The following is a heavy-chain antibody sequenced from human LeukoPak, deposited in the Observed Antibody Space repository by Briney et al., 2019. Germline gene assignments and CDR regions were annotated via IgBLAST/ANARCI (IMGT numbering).Heavy chain of an antibody. J-gene: IGHJ4*02. CDR1: GYTFTSYG. CDR3: ARDLTSDYGGYPLDY. D-gene: IGHD4-23*01. CDR2: ISAYNGNT. V-gene: IGHV1-18*01. Sequence: GASVKVSCKASGYTFTSYGISWVRQAPGQGLEWMGWISAYNGNTNYAQKLQGRVTMTTDTSTSTAYMELRSLRSDDTAVYYCARDLTSDYGGYPLDYWGQGTLVTVSS.